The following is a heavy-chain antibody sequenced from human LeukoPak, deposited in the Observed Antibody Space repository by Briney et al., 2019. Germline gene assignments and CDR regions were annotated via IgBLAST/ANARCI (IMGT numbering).Heavy chain of an antibody. V-gene: IGHV3-30*18. CDR2: ISYDGSNK. CDR3: AKDCSSSWLWCY. Sequence: PGGSLRLSCAASGFTFSSYSMNWVRQAPGKGLEWVAVISYDGSNKYYADSVKGRFTISRDNSKNTLYLQMNSLRAEDTAVYYCAKDCSSSWLWCYWGQGTLVTVSS. J-gene: IGHJ4*02. D-gene: IGHD6-13*01. CDR1: GFTFSSYS.